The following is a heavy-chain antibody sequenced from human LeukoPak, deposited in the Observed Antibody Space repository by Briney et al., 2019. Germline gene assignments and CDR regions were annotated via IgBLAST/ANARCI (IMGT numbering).Heavy chain of an antibody. V-gene: IGHV3-11*04. CDR2: ISSSGSTI. CDR1: GFTFSDYY. CDR3: ARDELPYYYDSSGAFDI. Sequence: GGSLRLSCAASGFTFSDYYMSWIRQAPGKGLEWVSYISSSGSTIYYADSVKGRFTISRDNAKNSLYLLMNSLRAEDTAVYYCARDELPYYYDSSGAFDIWGQGTMVTVSS. D-gene: IGHD3-22*01. J-gene: IGHJ3*02.